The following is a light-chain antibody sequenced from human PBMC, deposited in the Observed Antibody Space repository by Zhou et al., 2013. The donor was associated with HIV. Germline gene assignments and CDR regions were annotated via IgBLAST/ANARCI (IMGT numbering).Light chain of an antibody. J-gene: IGKJ1*01. CDR3: QQYYSYIRT. CDR1: QGISSY. Sequence: IRMTQSPPSVSASTGDRVTITCRASQGISSYVAWFQQKPGKAPSLLIYGASRLLGGVPSRFSGSGSGTTFTLTITNLQSEDFATYYCQQYYSYIRTFGQGTKVETK. V-gene: IGKV1-8*01. CDR2: GAS.